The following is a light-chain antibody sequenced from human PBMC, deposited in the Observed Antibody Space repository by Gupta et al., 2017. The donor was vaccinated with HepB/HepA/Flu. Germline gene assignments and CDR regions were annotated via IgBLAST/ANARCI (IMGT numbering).Light chain of an antibody. CDR3: QQASSSPYT. CDR1: QGIGRW. V-gene: IGKV1-12*01. CDR2: AAS. Sequence: DIQMTQSPSSVSASVGDRVTITCRASQGIGRWLAWYQQKPGKAPNLLIYAASTLRPGVPSRFSGSGSGTHFTLTISSLQPEDFATYFCQQASSSPYTFGQGTKLETK. J-gene: IGKJ2*01.